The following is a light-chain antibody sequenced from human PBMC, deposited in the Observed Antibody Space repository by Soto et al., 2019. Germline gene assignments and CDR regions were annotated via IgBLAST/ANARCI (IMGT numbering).Light chain of an antibody. CDR1: QSLLHTDGNNY. CDR2: MGS. J-gene: IGKJ5*01. Sequence: DIVMTQSPLSLPVTPGEPASISCRSSQSLLHTDGNNYLDWILQKPWQSPQLLIYMGSMRASGVPGRFSGSESGADFKLKISRVEAEDVGSYYCMQSLQAPLTLGQGTRLEIK. CDR3: MQSLQAPLT. V-gene: IGKV2-28*01.